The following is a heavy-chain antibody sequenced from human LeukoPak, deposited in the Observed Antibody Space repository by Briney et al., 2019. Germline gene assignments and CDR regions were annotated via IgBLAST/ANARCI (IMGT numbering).Heavy chain of an antibody. CDR1: GGSISSYY. CDR3: ARDRSYSNYRGGAFDI. V-gene: IGHV4-59*01. D-gene: IGHD4-11*01. J-gene: IGHJ3*02. CDR2: IYYSGST. Sequence: SETLSLTCTVSGGSISSYYWSWIRQPPGEAREWIGYIYYSGSTNYNPSLKSRVTISVDTSKNQFSLKLSSVTAADTAVYYCARDRSYSNYRGGAFDIWGQGTMVTVSS.